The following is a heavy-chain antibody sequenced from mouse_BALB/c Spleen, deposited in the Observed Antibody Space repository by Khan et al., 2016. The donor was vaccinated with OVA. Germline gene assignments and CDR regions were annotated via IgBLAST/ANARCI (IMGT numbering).Heavy chain of an antibody. CDR3: ARGRAY. V-gene: IGHV3-2*02. Sequence: EVQLQESGPGLVKPSQSLSLTCTVTGYSITSDYAWNWIRQFPENKLEWMGYIHYSGSTSYIPSLKSRISITRDTSKNQFFLHLNSVTSEDTATYYGARGRAYWGQGTLVTVSA. D-gene: IGHD3-3*01. J-gene: IGHJ3*01. CDR1: GYSITSDYA. CDR2: IHYSGST.